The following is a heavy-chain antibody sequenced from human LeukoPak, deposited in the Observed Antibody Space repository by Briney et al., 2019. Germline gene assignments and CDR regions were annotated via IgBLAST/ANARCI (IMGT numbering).Heavy chain of an antibody. V-gene: IGHV4-59*01. CDR2: IYYSGST. J-gene: IGHJ4*02. CDR3: ASLDDSSGYYLDY. Sequence: PSETLSLTCTVPGGSISSYYWSWIRQPPGKGLEWIGYIYYSGSTNYNPSLKSRVTISVDTSKNQFSLKLSSVTAADTAVYYCASLDDSSGYYLDYWGQGTLVTVSS. CDR1: GGSISSYY. D-gene: IGHD3-22*01.